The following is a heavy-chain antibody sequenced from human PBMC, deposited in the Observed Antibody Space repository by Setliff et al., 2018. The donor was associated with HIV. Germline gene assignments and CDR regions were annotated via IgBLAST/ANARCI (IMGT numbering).Heavy chain of an antibody. CDR2: VDYTGLT. CDR3: ARTSRLHPFDY. V-gene: IGHV4-59*11. D-gene: IGHD2-21*02. J-gene: IGHJ4*02. CDR1: GGSIGTHY. Sequence: SETLSLTCTVSGGSIGTHYWTWIRQPPGRGLEWIGYVDYTGLTVYNPSLKSRVAISMATSESQFSLRLSSVTAADTAVYFCARTSRLHPFDYWGQGKLVTVSS.